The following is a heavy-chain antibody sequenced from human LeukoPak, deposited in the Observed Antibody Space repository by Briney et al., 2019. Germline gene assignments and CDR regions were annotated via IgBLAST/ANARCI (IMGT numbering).Heavy chain of an antibody. J-gene: IGHJ3*01. V-gene: IGHV1-18*01. D-gene: IGHD3-9*01. CDR1: VYTFFKYG. CDR2: ISVYNGNT. Sequence: GASAKVSCKASVYTFFKYGISWVRQAPGQGLEWVGWISVYNGNTNSAQKLHDRVTMTTDTSTSTAYMELRSLRSDATAVYYCARDIHDILTGYPANPFDVWGHGTMVTVSS. CDR3: ARDIHDILTGYPANPFDV.